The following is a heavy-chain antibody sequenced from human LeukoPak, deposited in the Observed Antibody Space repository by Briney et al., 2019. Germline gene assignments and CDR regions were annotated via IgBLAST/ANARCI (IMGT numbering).Heavy chain of an antibody. Sequence: GGSLRLSCAASGFTFDDVAMHWVRQAPGKGLEWVSGISWNSGSIDYAGSVKGRFTVSRDNAKNSLYLQMNSLRQEDTALYYCAKGSGRDWTFFDYWGQGILVTVSS. CDR2: ISWNSGSI. V-gene: IGHV3-9*01. D-gene: IGHD1-26*01. J-gene: IGHJ4*02. CDR1: GFTFDDVA. CDR3: AKGSGRDWTFFDY.